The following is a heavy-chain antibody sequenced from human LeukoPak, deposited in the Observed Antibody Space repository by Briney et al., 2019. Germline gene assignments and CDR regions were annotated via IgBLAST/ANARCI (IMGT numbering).Heavy chain of an antibody. CDR1: GFPFSNHA. CDR3: AKAPGSSGYFYGLDY. CDR2: IGGSGGST. Sequence: GGSLRLSCAASGFPFSNHAMNWVRQAPGKGLEWVSTIGGSGGSTYFADSVKGRFTISRDNSKNTLYLQMTSLRVEDTAVYYCAKAPGSSGYFYGLDYWGQGTLVTVSS. V-gene: IGHV3-23*01. D-gene: IGHD3-22*01. J-gene: IGHJ4*02.